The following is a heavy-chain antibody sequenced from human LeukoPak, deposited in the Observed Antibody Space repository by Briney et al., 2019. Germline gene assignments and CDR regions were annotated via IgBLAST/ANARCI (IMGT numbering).Heavy chain of an antibody. J-gene: IGHJ3*02. V-gene: IGHV6-1*01. Sequence: SQTLSLTCAITGDSFSINRAAWKWIRQSPSRGLEWLGRTYYRSKWYNVYATSVKSRLAIYPDTSKNQFSLQLDSVNRDDTAVYYCARESRGARITSYAFDIWGQGTMVTVSS. CDR2: TYYRSKWYN. CDR1: GDSFSINRAA. CDR3: ARESRGARITSYAFDI. D-gene: IGHD2-15*01.